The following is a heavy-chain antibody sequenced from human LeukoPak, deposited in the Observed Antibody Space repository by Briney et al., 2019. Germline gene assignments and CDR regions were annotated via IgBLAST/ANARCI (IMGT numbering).Heavy chain of an antibody. J-gene: IGHJ4*02. D-gene: IGHD3-10*01. V-gene: IGHV4-39*01. CDR3: ARSSGVSDAHLDY. CDR2: IYYSGST. CDR1: GGSISSSSYY. Sequence: PSETLSLTCTVSGGSISSSSYYWGWIRQPPGKGLEWIGSIYYSGSTYYSPSLKSRVTISVDTSKNQFSLKLSSVTAADTAVYYCARSSGVSDAHLDYWGQGTLVTVSS.